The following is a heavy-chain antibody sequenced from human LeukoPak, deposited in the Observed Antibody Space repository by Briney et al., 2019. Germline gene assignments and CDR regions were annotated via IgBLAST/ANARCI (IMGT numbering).Heavy chain of an antibody. CDR1: EITFSSYW. CDR3: ATSQTTSGRYGNAFDI. V-gene: IGHV3-7*01. D-gene: IGHD6-19*01. Sequence: PGGSLRLSCTSSEITFSSYWMSWVRQAPGKGLEWVANIKQDGSEKYYVDSLKGRFTISRDNAKNSLYLPMNSLRAEDTAVYYCATSQTTSGRYGNAFDIWGQGTMVTVSS. CDR2: IKQDGSEK. J-gene: IGHJ3*02.